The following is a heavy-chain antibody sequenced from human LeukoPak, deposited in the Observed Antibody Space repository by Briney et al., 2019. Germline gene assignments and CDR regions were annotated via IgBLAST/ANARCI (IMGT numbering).Heavy chain of an antibody. D-gene: IGHD3-3*01. J-gene: IGHJ4*02. CDR3: ARADFWSGHYMDY. CDR2: ISSSSSSI. Sequence: GGSLRLSCAASGFTFSSYSMNWVRQAPGKGLEWVSYISSSSSSIYYADSVKGRFTISRDNAKNALYMQMNSLRAEDTAVYYCARADFWSGHYMDYWGQGTLVTVSS. V-gene: IGHV3-48*01. CDR1: GFTFSSYS.